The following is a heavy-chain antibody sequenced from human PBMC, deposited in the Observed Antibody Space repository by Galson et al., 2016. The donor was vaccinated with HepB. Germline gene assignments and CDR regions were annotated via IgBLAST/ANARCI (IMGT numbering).Heavy chain of an antibody. V-gene: IGHV3-23*01. CDR1: GFTFNNYA. CDR2: IVGSGGTT. J-gene: IGHJ4*02. Sequence: SLRLSCAASGFTFNNYAMNWVRQAPGQGLEWVSGIVGSGGTTYYAESVQGRFIVSRDNSKNILHLQMDSLRVEDTAIYYCASQQLWPSFDYWGQGILVTVSS. CDR3: ASQQLWPSFDY. D-gene: IGHD5-18*01.